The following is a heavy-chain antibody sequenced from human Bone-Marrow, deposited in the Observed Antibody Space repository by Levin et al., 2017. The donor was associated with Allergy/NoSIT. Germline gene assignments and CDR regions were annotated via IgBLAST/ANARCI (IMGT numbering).Heavy chain of an antibody. CDR2: IKSNAYGGTA. CDR1: GFTITNAW. J-gene: IGHJ4*02. V-gene: IGHV3-15*01. CDR3: TTETDWTFTY. D-gene: IGHD3-9*01. Sequence: GGSLRLSCAASGFTITNAWMTWVRQAPGKGLEWVGRIKSNAYGGTADYAAPVIGRFTISRDDSKNMLFLQMNSLKTEDTAMYYCTTETDWTFTYWGQGTLVTVSS.